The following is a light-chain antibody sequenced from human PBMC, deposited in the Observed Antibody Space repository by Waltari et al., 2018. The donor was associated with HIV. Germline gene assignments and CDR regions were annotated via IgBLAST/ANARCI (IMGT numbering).Light chain of an antibody. CDR1: STDVGGFNY. V-gene: IGLV2-14*03. CDR3: CSYSSSGTVL. CDR2: DVS. Sequence: HSVLTQPASMSGSLGQSITIPCLGSSTDVGGFNYVPWSQQSPDKAPRLVIYDVSNRPSGVSGRFSGSKSGSAASLTISGLQPEDEADYYCCSYSSSGTVLFGGGTRLTVL. J-gene: IGLJ2*01.